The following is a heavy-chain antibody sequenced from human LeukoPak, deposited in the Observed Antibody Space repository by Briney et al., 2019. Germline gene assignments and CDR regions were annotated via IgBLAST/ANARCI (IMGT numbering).Heavy chain of an antibody. Sequence: GGSLRLSCAASGFTFSSYSMNWVRQAPGKGLEWVSGISWDSGSIGYADSVKGRFTISRDNAKNSLYLQLNSLRAEDTAVYYCAKEAGQDYGALDAFDIWGQGTMVTVSS. J-gene: IGHJ3*02. V-gene: IGHV3-48*04. CDR2: ISWDSGSI. CDR1: GFTFSSYS. CDR3: AKEAGQDYGALDAFDI. D-gene: IGHD4-17*01.